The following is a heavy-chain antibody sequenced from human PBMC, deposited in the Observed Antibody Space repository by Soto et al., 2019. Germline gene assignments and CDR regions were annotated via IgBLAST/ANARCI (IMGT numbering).Heavy chain of an antibody. CDR3: ARDRTRIYDSKYYYYVMKV. V-gene: IGHV4-59*01. CDR1: GSSITNYF. CDR2: ISYSGST. Sequence: TSETLSFPCTVSGSSITNYFWSWIRQSPEKGLERIGYISYSGSTTYNPPLKSRVTMSLDTSKTQFSLKLSSWNTADTVVYYCARDRTRIYDSKYYYYVMKVWGQGSPVTVS. D-gene: IGHD5-12*01. J-gene: IGHJ6*01.